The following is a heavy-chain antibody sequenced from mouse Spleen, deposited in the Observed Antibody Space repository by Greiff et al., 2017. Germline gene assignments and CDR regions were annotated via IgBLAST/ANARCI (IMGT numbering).Heavy chain of an antibody. CDR3: TRSGTTVVVDY. Sequence: QVQLQQSGAELVRPGASVTLSCKASGYTFTDYEMHWVKQTPVHGLEWIGAIDPETGGTAYNQKFKGKAILTADKSSSTAYMELRSLTSEDSAVYYCTRSGTTVVVDYWGQGTTLTGSS. D-gene: IGHD1-1*01. CDR1: GYTFTDYE. CDR2: IDPETGGT. J-gene: IGHJ2*01. V-gene: IGHV1-15*01.